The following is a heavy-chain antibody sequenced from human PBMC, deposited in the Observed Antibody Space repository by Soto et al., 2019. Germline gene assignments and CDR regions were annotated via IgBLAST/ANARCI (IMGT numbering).Heavy chain of an antibody. D-gene: IGHD3-3*01. CDR1: GGSISSSSYY. Sequence: SETLSVTCTVSGGSISSSSYYWGWIRQPPGKGLEWIGSIYYSGSTYYNPSLKSRVTISVDTSKNQFSLKLSSVTAADTAVYYCARTSTYYDFWSGDGIDYWGQGTLVTVSS. CDR2: IYYSGST. CDR3: ARTSTYYDFWSGDGIDY. V-gene: IGHV4-39*01. J-gene: IGHJ4*02.